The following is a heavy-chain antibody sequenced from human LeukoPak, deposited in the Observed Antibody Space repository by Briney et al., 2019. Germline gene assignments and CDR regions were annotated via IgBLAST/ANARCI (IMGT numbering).Heavy chain of an antibody. J-gene: IGHJ4*02. V-gene: IGHV1-69*13. Sequence: ASVKVSCKASGGTFSSYAISWVRQAPGQGLEWMGGIIPIFGTANYAQKFQGRVTITADESTSTAYMELSSLRSEDTAVYYCARFYSNYQPADYWGQGTLVTVSS. D-gene: IGHD4-11*01. CDR1: GGTFSSYA. CDR2: IIPIFGTA. CDR3: ARFYSNYQPADY.